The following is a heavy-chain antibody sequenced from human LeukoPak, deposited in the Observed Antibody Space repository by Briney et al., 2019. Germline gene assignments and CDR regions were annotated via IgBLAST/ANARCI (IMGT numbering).Heavy chain of an antibody. J-gene: IGHJ6*02. V-gene: IGHV4-34*01. CDR1: GGSLSGYS. CDR3: AKARYSVFFYYPMDV. CDR2: INHSGST. D-gene: IGHD5-18*01. Sequence: PSETLSLTRAVYGGSLSGYSWSWIRQPPGKGREWIGEINHSGSTNYNPSLKSRVTMSVNTSKNQISLELSSVTAADTAVYYWAKARYSVFFYYPMDVWGQGTTVTVSS.